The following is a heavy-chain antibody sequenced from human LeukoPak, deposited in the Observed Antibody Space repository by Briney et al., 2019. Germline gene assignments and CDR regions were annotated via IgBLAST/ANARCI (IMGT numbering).Heavy chain of an antibody. J-gene: IGHJ5*02. CDR2: MKGDGSDI. CDR3: AKTGYGDYVSIDWFDP. D-gene: IGHD4-17*01. V-gene: IGHV3-74*01. Sequence: GSLRLSCVASGFTFSSYWMYWVRQDPGKGLVWVSGMKGDGSDITYADSVKGRFTISRDNAKNTVYLQMNSLRAEDTGVYYCAKTGYGDYVSIDWFDPWGQGTLVTVSS. CDR1: GFTFSSYW.